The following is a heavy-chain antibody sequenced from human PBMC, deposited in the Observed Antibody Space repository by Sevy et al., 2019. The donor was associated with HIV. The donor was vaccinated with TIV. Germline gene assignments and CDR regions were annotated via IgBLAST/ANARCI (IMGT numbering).Heavy chain of an antibody. D-gene: IGHD3-22*01. J-gene: IGHJ4*02. CDR2: IYPTDSHI. Sequence: GESLKISCKGSGYNFSGYWVGWVRQMPGKGLEWMGIIYPTDSHIIYSPSLQGQVTISVDKSITTAYLQWRSLKTSDTAMYYCARSSFYYDNSGFYPFDFSGQGTLVTVSS. V-gene: IGHV5-51*01. CDR1: GYNFSGYW. CDR3: ARSSFYYDNSGFYPFDF.